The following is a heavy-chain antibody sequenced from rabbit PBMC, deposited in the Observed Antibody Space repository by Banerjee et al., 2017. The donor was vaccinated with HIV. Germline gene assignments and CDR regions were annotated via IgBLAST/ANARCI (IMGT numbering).Heavy chain of an antibody. D-gene: IGHD1-1*01. Sequence: QSLEESGGDLVKPEGSLTLTCKASGFDFSSNQMCWFRQAPGKGPEWIACVASGYGITDSASWAKGRFTISKTSSTTVTLQMTSLTAADTATYFCVGSAGYDAFDPWGQGTLVTVS. CDR2: VASGYGIT. V-gene: IGHV1S40*01. CDR3: VGSAGYDAFDP. J-gene: IGHJ2*01. CDR1: GFDFSSNQ.